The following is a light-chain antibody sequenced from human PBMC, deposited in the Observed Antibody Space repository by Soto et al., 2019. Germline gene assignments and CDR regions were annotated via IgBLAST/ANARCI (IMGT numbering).Light chain of an antibody. CDR3: QQYDNLIT. CDR1: QDMSKY. Sequence: DIQMTQSPSSLSASVGDRVTITCQASQDMSKYLNWYQQKPGKAPKLLIYDVANLATGVPSRFSGSGSGTDFTFTISSLQAEDIATYYCQQYDNLITFGQGTRLEIK. V-gene: IGKV1-33*01. CDR2: DVA. J-gene: IGKJ5*01.